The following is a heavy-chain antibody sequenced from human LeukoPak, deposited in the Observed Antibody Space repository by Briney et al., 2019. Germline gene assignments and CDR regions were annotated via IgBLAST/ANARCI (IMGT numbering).Heavy chain of an antibody. V-gene: IGHV3-21*01. CDR1: GFTFSSYS. J-gene: IGHJ6*02. CDR2: VSSSSSYI. Sequence: GGSLRLSCAASGFTFSSYSMNWVRQAPGKGLEWVSSVSSSSSYIYYADSVKGRFTISRDNAKNSLYLQMNSLRAEDTAVYYCASLSGSYYNLHYWGQGTTVTVSS. D-gene: IGHD3-10*01. CDR3: ASLSGSYYNLHY.